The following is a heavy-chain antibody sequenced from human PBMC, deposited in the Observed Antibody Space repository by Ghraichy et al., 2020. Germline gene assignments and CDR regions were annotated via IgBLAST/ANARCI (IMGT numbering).Heavy chain of an antibody. D-gene: IGHD2-2*01. J-gene: IGHJ5*02. CDR2: IYHSGST. V-gene: IGHV4-4*02. Sequence: SETLSLTCAVSGGSISSSNWWSWVRQPPGKGLEWIGEIYHSGSTNYNPSLKSRVTISVDKSKNQFSLKLSSVTAADTAVYYCARVSHGYCSSTSCYWDSNWFDPWGQGTLVTVSS. CDR3: ARVSHGYCSSTSCYWDSNWFDP. CDR1: GGSISSSNW.